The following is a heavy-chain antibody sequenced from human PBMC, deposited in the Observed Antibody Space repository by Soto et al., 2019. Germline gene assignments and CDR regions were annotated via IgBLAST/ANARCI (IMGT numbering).Heavy chain of an antibody. J-gene: IGHJ4*02. CDR1: GFTFDDYA. D-gene: IGHD2-15*01. CDR2: IRWNSGSI. Sequence: EVQLVESGGGLVQPGRSLRLSCAASGFTFDDYAMHWVRQAPGKGLEWVSGIRWNSGSIGYADSVKGRFTISRDNAKNSLYLQMNSLRAEDTALYYCAKEGYCSGGSCPTEFDYWGQGTLVTVSS. CDR3: AKEGYCSGGSCPTEFDY. V-gene: IGHV3-9*01.